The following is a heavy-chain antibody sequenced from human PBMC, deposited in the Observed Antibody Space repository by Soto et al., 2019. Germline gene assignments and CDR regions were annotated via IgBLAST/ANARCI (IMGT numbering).Heavy chain of an antibody. V-gene: IGHV1-24*01. CDR3: ATQDILTGYYNGNYFDY. D-gene: IGHD3-9*01. Sequence: ASVKVSCKVSGYTLTELSMHWVRQAPGKGLEWMGGFDPEDGETIYAQKFQGRVTMTEDTSTDTAYMELSSLRSEDTAVYYCATQDILTGYYNGNYFDYWGQGTLVTVSS. CDR1: GYTLTELS. J-gene: IGHJ4*02. CDR2: FDPEDGET.